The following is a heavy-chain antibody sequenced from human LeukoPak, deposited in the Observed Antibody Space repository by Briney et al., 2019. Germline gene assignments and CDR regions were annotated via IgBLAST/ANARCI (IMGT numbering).Heavy chain of an antibody. J-gene: IGHJ4*02. Sequence: GRSLRLSCEASGFTFSSYAMSWVRQAPGKGLDWVLGISGSGGSTSYADSVKGRFTISRDNSKNTLYLQMNSLRAEDTAVHYCAKGIAGSRPPFDYWGQGTLVTVSS. CDR2: ISGSGGST. CDR1: GFTFSSYA. CDR3: AKGIAGSRPPFDY. V-gene: IGHV3-23*01.